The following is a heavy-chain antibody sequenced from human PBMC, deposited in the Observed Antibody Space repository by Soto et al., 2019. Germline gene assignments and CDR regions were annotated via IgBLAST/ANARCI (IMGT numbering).Heavy chain of an antibody. CDR3: ARLVVNYYFDY. Sequence: PSETLFLTCTVSGGSISSSSYYWGWIRQPPGKGLEWIGSIYYSGSTYYNPSLKSRVTISVDTSKNQFSLKLSSVTAADTAVYYCARLVVNYYFDYWGQGTLVTVSS. J-gene: IGHJ4*02. D-gene: IGHD1-20*01. CDR1: GGSISSSSYY. CDR2: IYYSGST. V-gene: IGHV4-39*01.